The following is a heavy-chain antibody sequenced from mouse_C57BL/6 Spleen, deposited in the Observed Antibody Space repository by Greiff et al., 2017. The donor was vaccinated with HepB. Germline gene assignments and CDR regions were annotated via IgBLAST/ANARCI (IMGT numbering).Heavy chain of an antibody. CDR1: GYTFTSYW. J-gene: IGHJ1*03. CDR2: IDPSDSYT. CDR3: ARSHYDSPWYVDV. Sequence: QVQLQQPGAELVMPGASVKLSCKASGYTFTSYWMHWVKQRPGQGLEWIGEIDPSDSYTNYNQKFKGKSTLTVDKSSSTAYMQLSSLTSEDSAVYYCARSHYDSPWYVDVWGTRTTVTASS. D-gene: IGHD1-1*01. V-gene: IGHV1-69*01.